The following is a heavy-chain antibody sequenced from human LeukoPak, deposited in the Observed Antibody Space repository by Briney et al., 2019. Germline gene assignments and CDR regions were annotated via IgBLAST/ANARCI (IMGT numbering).Heavy chain of an antibody. J-gene: IGHJ5*02. CDR2: IYDGDAT. Sequence: HPGGSLRLSCAASGFTVSSDHMSWVRQAPGKGLEWVSVIYDGDATQYADSVKGRFTISRDNSKNTLYLQMSSMRVEDTAVYYCAREEDRWESFDPWGQGTLVTVSS. D-gene: IGHD1-26*01. CDR3: AREEDRWESFDP. V-gene: IGHV3-66*01. CDR1: GFTVSSDH.